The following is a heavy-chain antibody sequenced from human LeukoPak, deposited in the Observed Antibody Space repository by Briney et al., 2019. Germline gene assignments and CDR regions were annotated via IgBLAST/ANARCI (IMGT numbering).Heavy chain of an antibody. J-gene: IGHJ4*02. CDR1: GFTFSSYA. CDR3: AKIPDVSDY. Sequence: GGSLRLSRAVSGFTFSSYAMIWVRQAPGRGLVWVSSIGASGDSIHYTDSVKGRFTISRDNSKNTPYLQMSSLRVEDTAVYYCAKIPDVSDYWGQGTLVTVSS. CDR2: IGASGDSI. V-gene: IGHV3-23*01.